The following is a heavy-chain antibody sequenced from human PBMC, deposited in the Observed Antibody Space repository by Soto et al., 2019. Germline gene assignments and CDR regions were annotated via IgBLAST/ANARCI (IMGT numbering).Heavy chain of an antibody. CDR3: ARDRERWLQSYGMDV. Sequence: GGSLRLSCSASGFIFSESTIYWVRQVPGKGLEAISAVSTSGRSTYYADSVKDRFTISRDNSKNTLLLQMGSLRPEDTAVYYCARDRERWLQSYGMDVWGQGTTVTVSS. CDR1: GFIFSEST. D-gene: IGHD4-4*01. CDR2: VSTSGRST. V-gene: IGHV3-64*02. J-gene: IGHJ6*02.